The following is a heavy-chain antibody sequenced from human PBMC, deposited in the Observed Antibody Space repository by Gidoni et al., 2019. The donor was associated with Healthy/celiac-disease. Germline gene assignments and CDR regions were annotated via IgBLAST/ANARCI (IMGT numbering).Heavy chain of an antibody. CDR3: ARLPPGGDSFHFDY. V-gene: IGHV2-26*01. Sequence: QVTLKESGPVLVKPTETLTLTCTVSGFSLSNARVGVSWIRQPPGKALEWLAHIFSNDEKSYSTSLESRLTISKDTSKSQVVLTMTNMDPVDTATYYCARLPPGGDSFHFDYWGQGTLVTVSS. CDR1: GFSLSNARVG. J-gene: IGHJ4*02. D-gene: IGHD5-18*01. CDR2: IFSNDEK.